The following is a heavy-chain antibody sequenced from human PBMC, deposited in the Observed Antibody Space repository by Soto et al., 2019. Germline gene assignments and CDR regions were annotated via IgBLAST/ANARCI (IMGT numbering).Heavy chain of an antibody. V-gene: IGHV3-7*01. Sequence: EVHLVESGGGLVQPGGSLRLSCAASGFNFSNYWLSWVRQAPGKGLEWVGHIKKDGSEKYYVGYVVGRCTISRDNAENSLYMQITRLRSEDAAVYYCARLYLAPPFTSLDHWGQGSLVTFSS. D-gene: IGHD3-16*01. J-gene: IGHJ4*02. CDR2: IKKDGSEK. CDR1: GFNFSNYW. CDR3: ARLYLAPPFTSLDH.